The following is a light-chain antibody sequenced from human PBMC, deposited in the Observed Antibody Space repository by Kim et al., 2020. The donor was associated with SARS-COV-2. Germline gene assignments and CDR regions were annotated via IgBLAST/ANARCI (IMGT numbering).Light chain of an antibody. J-gene: IGKJ2*01. CDR3: QQYDNY. Sequence: STLSEYVGERVIITCRASQSNSMWLAWYQQKPGKAPKLLISKASSLQSGVPSRFSGSGSGTEFTLTISSLQPDDFGTYYCQQYDNYFGQGTKLEI. CDR1: QSNSMW. V-gene: IGKV1-5*03. CDR2: KAS.